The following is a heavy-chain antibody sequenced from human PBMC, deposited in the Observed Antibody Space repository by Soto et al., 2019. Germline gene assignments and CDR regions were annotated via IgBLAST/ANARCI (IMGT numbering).Heavy chain of an antibody. J-gene: IGHJ4*02. Sequence: GESLKISCKGSGYRFTNYWIGWVRQMPGKGLEWMGIIYPGDSDTRYSPSFQGQVTISADKSINTAYLQWSSLKASDTAMYYCARYYCSATTCYEFDYWGQGPQVTVSS. CDR3: ARYYCSATTCYEFDY. CDR2: IYPGDSDT. D-gene: IGHD2-2*01. V-gene: IGHV5-51*01. CDR1: GYRFTNYW.